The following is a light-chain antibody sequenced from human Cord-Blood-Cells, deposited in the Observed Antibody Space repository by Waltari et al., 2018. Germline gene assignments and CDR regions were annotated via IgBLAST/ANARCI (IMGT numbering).Light chain of an antibody. CDR3: CSYAGSYTLV. CDR1: SSDVGGYNY. CDR2: DVS. V-gene: IGLV2-11*01. J-gene: IGLJ3*02. Sequence: QSALTQPRSVSGSPGQSVTISCTGTSSDVGGYNYVSWYQQHPGKAPKLMIYDVSKRPSGVPYRLSGSQSGNTASLTISGLQAEDEADYYCCSYAGSYTLVFGGGTKLTVL.